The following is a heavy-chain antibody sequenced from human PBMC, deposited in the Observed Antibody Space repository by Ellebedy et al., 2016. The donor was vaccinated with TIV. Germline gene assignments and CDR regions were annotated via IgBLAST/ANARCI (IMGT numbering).Heavy chain of an antibody. CDR1: GFTFSPYA. D-gene: IGHD6-19*01. V-gene: IGHV3-23*01. CDR3: AKGRGGGSDSSAPRYYFDS. Sequence: GEPLKISCAASGFTFSPYAMAWVRQAPGKGLEWVSTISHTGSRTYYANSVEGRFIISRDNSKRTLYLQMNSLRAEDTAVYYCAKGRGGGSDSSAPRYYFDSWGLGTLVTVSS. CDR2: ISHTGSRT. J-gene: IGHJ4*02.